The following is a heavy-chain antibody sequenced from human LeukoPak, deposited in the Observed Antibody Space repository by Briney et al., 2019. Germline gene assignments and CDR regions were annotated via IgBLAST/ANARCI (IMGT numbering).Heavy chain of an antibody. CDR3: ARDSCSGGSCYIDY. Sequence: GASVKVSCKASGYTFTGYFLHWVRQAPGQGLEWMGWINPSSGGTNYAQKFQGRVTMTRDTSISTAYMELSRLRSDDTAVYYCARDSCSGGSCYIDYWGQGTLVTVSS. CDR1: GYTFTGYF. V-gene: IGHV1-2*02. J-gene: IGHJ4*02. CDR2: INPSSGGT. D-gene: IGHD2-15*01.